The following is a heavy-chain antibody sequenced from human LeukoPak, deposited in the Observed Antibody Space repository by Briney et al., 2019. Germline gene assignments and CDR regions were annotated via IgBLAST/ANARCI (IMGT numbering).Heavy chain of an antibody. V-gene: IGHV3-74*01. CDR1: GXSISSFW. D-gene: IGHD2-21*02. CDR3: ARGAARCGGDCSLD. CDR2: IDSYGSTT. J-gene: IGHJ4*02. Sequence: AGGSLRLSCAASGXSISSFWMHWVRQAPGKGLVSVSRIDSYGSTTSYADSLKGRFTISRDNAKNTLYLQMNSLRAEDTAVYYCARGAARCGGDCSLDWGQGTLVTVSS.